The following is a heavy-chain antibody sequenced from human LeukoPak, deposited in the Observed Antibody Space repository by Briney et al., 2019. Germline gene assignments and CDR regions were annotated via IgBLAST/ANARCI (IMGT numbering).Heavy chain of an antibody. CDR2: IYPSGTI. J-gene: IGHJ4*02. Sequence: PSETLSLTCTVSGSSMNTYFWTWIRQPAGKGLEWVGRIYPSGTINYNPSLRSRTSMSVDMSMNQFSLNLSSVTAADTAVYYCAGGPRITIFGVVMTVDYFDYWGQGTLVTVSS. D-gene: IGHD3-3*01. CDR3: AGGPRITIFGVVMTVDYFDY. CDR1: GSSMNTYF. V-gene: IGHV4-4*07.